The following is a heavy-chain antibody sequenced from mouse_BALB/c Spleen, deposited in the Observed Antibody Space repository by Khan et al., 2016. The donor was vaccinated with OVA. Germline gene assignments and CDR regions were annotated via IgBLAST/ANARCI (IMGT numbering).Heavy chain of an antibody. CDR1: GYSITSGYG. D-gene: IGHD1-2*01. J-gene: IGHJ2*01. Sequence: VQLQQSGPGLVKPSQSLSLTCTVTGYSITSGYGWNWIRQFPGNKLEWMGYISYSGSTNYNPSLKSRSSITRDTSKNQFFLQLNSVTTEDTATHYCARTARIKYWGQGTTLTVSS. CDR2: ISYSGST. V-gene: IGHV3-2*02. CDR3: ARTARIKY.